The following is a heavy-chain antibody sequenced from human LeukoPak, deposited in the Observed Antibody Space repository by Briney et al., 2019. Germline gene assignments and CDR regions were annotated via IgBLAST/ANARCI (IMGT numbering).Heavy chain of an antibody. Sequence: PGASLRLSCAASGFTFSSYAMSWVRQAPGKGLEWVSAISGSGGSTYYADSVKGRFTISRDNSKNTLYLQMNSLRAEDTAVYYCAKDFGYDFWSGYYGSYGMDVWGQGTTVTVSS. CDR1: GFTFSSYA. D-gene: IGHD3-3*01. CDR3: AKDFGYDFWSGYYGSYGMDV. J-gene: IGHJ6*02. V-gene: IGHV3-23*01. CDR2: ISGSGGST.